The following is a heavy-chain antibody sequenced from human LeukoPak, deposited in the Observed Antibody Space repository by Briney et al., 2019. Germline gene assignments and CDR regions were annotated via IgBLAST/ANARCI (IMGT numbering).Heavy chain of an antibody. Sequence: GGSLRLSCAASGFTVSSNYMSWVHQAQGKVLQWVSLIYSGGVTYYADSVKGRFIISRDNSKNTLFLQMNSLRAEDTAVYYCARAPSGWSDYWYFDLWGRGTLVTVSS. D-gene: IGHD6-19*01. CDR2: IYSGGVT. V-gene: IGHV3-53*01. J-gene: IGHJ2*01. CDR1: GFTVSSNY. CDR3: ARAPSGWSDYWYFDL.